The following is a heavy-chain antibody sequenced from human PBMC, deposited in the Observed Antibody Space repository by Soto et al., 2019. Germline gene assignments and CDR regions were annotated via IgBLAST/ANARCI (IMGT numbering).Heavy chain of an antibody. CDR2: IYHSGSA. V-gene: IGHV4-4*02. J-gene: IGHJ5*02. Sequence: QVQLQESGPGLVKSSETLFLTCAVYGGSITSNNWWSWIRHPPGQGLEWIGEIYHSGSANYNPSLKSRIIMSVDKSKNHFSLKLNSVTAADTAVYYCARGSTTVVTPNWFDPWGQGTLVTVSS. CDR1: GGSITSNNW. CDR3: ARGSTTVVTPNWFDP. D-gene: IGHD4-17*01.